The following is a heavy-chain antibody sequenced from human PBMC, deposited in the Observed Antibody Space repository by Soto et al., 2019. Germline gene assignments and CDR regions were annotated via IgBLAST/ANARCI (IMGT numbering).Heavy chain of an antibody. CDR1: GFSFSHYG. Sequence: EVQLVESGGGLVKPGGSLRLSCAASGFSFSHYGMNWVRQAPGKGLEWVSSISSSSSYISYAYSVKGRFTISRDNARNSVYLQMNSLRAEDTAVYYCARSDFTSTSCYVVWFDPWGQGTLVTVSS. CDR2: ISSSSSYI. CDR3: ARSDFTSTSCYVVWFDP. V-gene: IGHV3-21*01. D-gene: IGHD2-2*01. J-gene: IGHJ5*02.